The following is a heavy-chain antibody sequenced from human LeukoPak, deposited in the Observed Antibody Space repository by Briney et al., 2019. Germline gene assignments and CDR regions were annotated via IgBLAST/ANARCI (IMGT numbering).Heavy chain of an antibody. Sequence: SETLSLTCTVSGGSISGSYWSWLRQPPGKGLEWVGYVHYSGCTNYNPSFKSRVTMSVDTSKNQLSLKLSSVTAADTAVYYCARDLDYTFPYWGQGTLVTVSS. CDR3: ARDLDYTFPY. J-gene: IGHJ4*02. CDR2: VHYSGCT. D-gene: IGHD4-11*01. CDR1: GGSISGSY. V-gene: IGHV4-59*13.